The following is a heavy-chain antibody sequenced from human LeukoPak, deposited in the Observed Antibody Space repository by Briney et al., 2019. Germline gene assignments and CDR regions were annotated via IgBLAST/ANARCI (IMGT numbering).Heavy chain of an antibody. Sequence: GGSLRLSCAASRFSFSDSYMSWIRQAPGKGLEWVSYISSSSTTIYYADSVRGRVTISRDNARKSLYLQMDSLRDEDTAIYYCARDLISGAYTFDYWGPGTLVTVSS. CDR3: ARDLISGAYTFDY. D-gene: IGHD1-26*01. J-gene: IGHJ4*02. CDR1: RFSFSDSY. CDR2: ISSSSTTI. V-gene: IGHV3-11*04.